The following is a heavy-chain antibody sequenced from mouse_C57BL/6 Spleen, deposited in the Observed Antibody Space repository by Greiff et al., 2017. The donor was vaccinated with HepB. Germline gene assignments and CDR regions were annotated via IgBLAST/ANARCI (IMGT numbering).Heavy chain of an antibody. CDR1: DSEVFPIAY. J-gene: IGHJ2*01. CDR3: ARAYDYLYYFDY. D-gene: IGHD2-4*01. Sequence: QVQLKESGSELRSPGSSVKLSCKDFDSEVFPIAYMSWVRQKPGHGFEWIGGILPSIGRTIYGEKFEDKATLDADTLSNTAYLELNSLTSEESAIYYCARAYDYLYYFDYWGQGTTLTVSS. CDR2: ILPSIGRT. V-gene: IGHV15-2*01.